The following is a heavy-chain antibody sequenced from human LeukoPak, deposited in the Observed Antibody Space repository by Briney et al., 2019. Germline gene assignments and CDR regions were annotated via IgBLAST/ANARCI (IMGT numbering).Heavy chain of an antibody. CDR2: IKQDGSEK. Sequence: GGSLRLSCAASGFTFSSYWMSWVRQAPGKGLEWVANIKQDGSEKCYVDSVKGRFTISRDNAKNSLYLQMNSLRAEDTAVYYCSRLRGYSYGYADYWGQGTLVTVSS. CDR1: GFTFSSYW. J-gene: IGHJ4*02. V-gene: IGHV3-7*01. CDR3: SRLRGYSYGYADY. D-gene: IGHD5-18*01.